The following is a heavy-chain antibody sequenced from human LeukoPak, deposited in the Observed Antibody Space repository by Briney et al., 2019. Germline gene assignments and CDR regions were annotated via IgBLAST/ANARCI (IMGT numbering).Heavy chain of an antibody. CDR2: IYYSGST. CDR1: GGSISSSSCY. D-gene: IGHD3-10*01. Sequence: PSETLSLTCTVSGGSISSSSCYWGWIRQPPGKGLEWIGSIYYSGSTYYNPSLKRRVTISVDTSKKQFSLKLSSVTSADTAVYYCARGRYYYGSGSYRRWFDPWGQGTLVTVSS. J-gene: IGHJ5*02. CDR3: ARGRYYYGSGSYRRWFDP. V-gene: IGHV4-39*07.